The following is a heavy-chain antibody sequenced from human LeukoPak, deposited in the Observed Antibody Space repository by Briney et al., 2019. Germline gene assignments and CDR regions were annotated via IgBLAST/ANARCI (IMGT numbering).Heavy chain of an antibody. CDR1: GFTFSSYG. J-gene: IGHJ4*02. Sequence: QPGRSLRLSCAASGFTFSSYGMHWVRQAPGMGLEWVAIISYDGSNKYYADSVKGRFTISRDNSKNTLYLQMSSLRAEDMAVYYCARDQSLLYFDYWGQGTLVTVSS. CDR3: ARDQSLLYFDY. V-gene: IGHV3-30*03. CDR2: ISYDGSNK. D-gene: IGHD2-15*01.